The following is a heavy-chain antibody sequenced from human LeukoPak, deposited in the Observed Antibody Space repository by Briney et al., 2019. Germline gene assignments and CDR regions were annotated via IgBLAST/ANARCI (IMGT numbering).Heavy chain of an antibody. CDR2: IKQDGSEK. CDR3: ARGSRATSGWKTFDY. CDR1: GFTFSSYW. Sequence: GGYLRLSCAASGFTFSSYWMSWVRQAPGKGLEWVANIKQDGSEKYYVDSVKGRFTISRDNAKNSLYLQMNSLRAEDTAVYYCARGSRATSGWKTFDYWGQGTLVTVSS. J-gene: IGHJ4*02. D-gene: IGHD6-19*01. V-gene: IGHV3-7*01.